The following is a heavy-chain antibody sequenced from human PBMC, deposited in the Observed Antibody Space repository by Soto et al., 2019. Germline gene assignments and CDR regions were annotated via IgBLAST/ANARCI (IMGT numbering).Heavy chain of an antibody. CDR2: IVVGSGNT. CDR3: AAFSNYYGSGSYYHYYMDV. Sequence: ASVKVSCKASGFTFTSSAMQWVRQARGQRLEWIGWIVVGSGNTNYAQKFQERVTITRDMSTSTAYMELSSLRSEDTAVYYCAAFSNYYGSGSYYHYYMDVWGKGTTVTVSS. V-gene: IGHV1-58*02. D-gene: IGHD3-10*01. J-gene: IGHJ6*03. CDR1: GFTFTSSA.